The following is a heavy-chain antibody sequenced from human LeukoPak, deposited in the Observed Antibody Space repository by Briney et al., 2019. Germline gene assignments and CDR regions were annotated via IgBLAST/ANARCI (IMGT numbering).Heavy chain of an antibody. J-gene: IGHJ2*01. D-gene: IGHD3-9*01. Sequence: ASVKVSCKASGYTFTSYATHWVRQAPGQRLEWMGWINAGNGNAKYSQKFQGRVTITRDTSASTAYMELSSLRSEDTAVYYCARGGYYDILTGWVRYFDLWGRGTLVTVSS. CDR2: INAGNGNA. CDR1: GYTFTSYA. V-gene: IGHV1-3*01. CDR3: ARGGYYDILTGWVRYFDL.